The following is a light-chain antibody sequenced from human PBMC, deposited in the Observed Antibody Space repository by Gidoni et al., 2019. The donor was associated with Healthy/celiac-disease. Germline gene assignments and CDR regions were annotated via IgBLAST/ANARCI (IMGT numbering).Light chain of an antibody. CDR3: QQYGSYGWT. V-gene: IGKV3-20*01. CDR1: QSVSSSY. J-gene: IGKJ1*01. CDR2: GAS. Sequence: EIVLTQSPGTLSLSPGERATLSCRASQSVSSSYLAWYQQKPGQAPRLLIYGASSRATGIPDRFSGSGSGTDFTLTISRLEPEDFAVYYCQQYGSYGWTFXXXTKVEIK.